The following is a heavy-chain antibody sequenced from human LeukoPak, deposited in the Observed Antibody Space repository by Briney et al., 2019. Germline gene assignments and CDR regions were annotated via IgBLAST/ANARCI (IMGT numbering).Heavy chain of an antibody. V-gene: IGHV4-39*07. CDR1: GGSISSSSYY. Sequence: SETLSLTCTVSGGSISSSSYYWGWIRQPPGKGLEWIGSIYYSGSTYYNPSLKSRVTISVDTSKNQFSLKLSSVTAADTAVYYCARGRITMVRGVYRGSYYMDVWGKGTTATVSS. CDR2: IYYSGST. D-gene: IGHD3-10*01. J-gene: IGHJ6*03. CDR3: ARGRITMVRGVYRGSYYMDV.